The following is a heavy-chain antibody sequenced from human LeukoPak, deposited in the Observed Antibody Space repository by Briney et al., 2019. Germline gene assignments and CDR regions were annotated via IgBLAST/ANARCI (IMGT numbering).Heavy chain of an antibody. D-gene: IGHD3-22*01. V-gene: IGHV3-30*02. J-gene: IGHJ4*02. CDR1: GFTFSSYG. Sequence: GGSLRLSCAASGFTFSSYGIHWFRQAPGKGLEWVAFIRFDGSNQYYADSVKGRFTISRDNSENTLYLEMNSLRPEDTAVYYCARGQGLFTDYWGQGTLVTVSS. CDR3: ARGQGLFTDY. CDR2: IRFDGSNQ.